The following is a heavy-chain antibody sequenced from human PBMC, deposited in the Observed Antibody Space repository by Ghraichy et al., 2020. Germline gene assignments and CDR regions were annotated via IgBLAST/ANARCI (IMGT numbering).Heavy chain of an antibody. D-gene: IGHD5-12*01. J-gene: IGHJ6*02. CDR1: GGTFSSYA. V-gene: IGHV1-69*13. Sequence: SVKVSCKASGGTFSSYAISWVRQAPGQGLEWMGGIIPIFGTANYAQKFQGRVTITADESTSTAYMELSSLRSEDTAVYYCARDHGRVATIPYYYYGMDVWGQGTTVTVSS. CDR3: ARDHGRVATIPYYYYGMDV. CDR2: IIPIFGTA.